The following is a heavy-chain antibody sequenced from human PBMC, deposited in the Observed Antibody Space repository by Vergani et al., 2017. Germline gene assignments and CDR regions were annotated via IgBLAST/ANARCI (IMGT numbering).Heavy chain of an antibody. D-gene: IGHD3-22*01. Sequence: QVQLQESGPGLVKPSETLSLTCTVSGGSISSYYWSWIRQPPGKGLEWIGYIYYSGSTNYNPSLKSRVTISVDTSKNQFSLKLSSVTAADTAVYYCARVAYDSSGYYYPNYFDCGGQGSLVTVSS. J-gene: IGHJ4*02. V-gene: IGHV4-59*13. CDR2: IYYSGST. CDR3: ARVAYDSSGYYYPNYFDC. CDR1: GGSISSYY.